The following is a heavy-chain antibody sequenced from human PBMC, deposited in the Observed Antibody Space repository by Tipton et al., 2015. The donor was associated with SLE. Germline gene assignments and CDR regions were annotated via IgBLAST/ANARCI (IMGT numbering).Heavy chain of an antibody. J-gene: IGHJ4*02. V-gene: IGHV3-11*01. CDR3: ARVVGEQQLLPSFVDY. D-gene: IGHD6-13*01. Sequence: SLRLSCAASGFTFSGYYMSWIRQAPGKGLEWVSYISSSGSTIYYADSVKGRFTISRDNAKNSLYLQMNSLRAEDTAVYYCARVVGEQQLLPSFVDYWGQGTLVTVSS. CDR1: GFTFSGYY. CDR2: ISSSGSTI.